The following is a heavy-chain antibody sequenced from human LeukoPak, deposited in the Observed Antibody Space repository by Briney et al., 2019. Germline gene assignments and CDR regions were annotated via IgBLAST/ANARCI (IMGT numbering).Heavy chain of an antibody. V-gene: IGHV4-61*02. J-gene: IGHJ4*02. Sequence: PSETLSLTCTVSGGSISSGSYYWSWIRQPAGKGLEWIGRIYTSGSTNYNPSLKSRVTISVDTSKNQFSLKLSSVTAADTAVYYCARDLGYGDYHTAYWGQGTLVTVSS. D-gene: IGHD4-17*01. CDR3: ARDLGYGDYHTAY. CDR1: GGSISSGSYY. CDR2: IYTSGST.